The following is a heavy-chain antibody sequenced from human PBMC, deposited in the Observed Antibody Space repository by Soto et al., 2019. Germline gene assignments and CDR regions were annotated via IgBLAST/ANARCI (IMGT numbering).Heavy chain of an antibody. J-gene: IGHJ6*03. D-gene: IGHD2-2*01. Sequence: PGGSLRLGCAVAGVSLGRAWMTWVRQGPGKGLEWVGRIKRKTDGGTADYAAPVKGRFTISRDDSKNTLYLQMNSLKTEDTAVYYCTTEAVEYCCSVSCSGYIDVWAQRTTVPVSS. CDR3: TTEAVEYCCSVSCSGYIDV. CDR2: IKRKTDGGTA. V-gene: IGHV3-15*01. CDR1: GVSLGRAW.